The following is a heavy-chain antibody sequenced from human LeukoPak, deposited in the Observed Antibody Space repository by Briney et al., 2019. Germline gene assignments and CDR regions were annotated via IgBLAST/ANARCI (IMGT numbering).Heavy chain of an antibody. CDR2: MNPNSGNT. J-gene: IGHJ4*02. Sequence: ASVKVPCKASGYTFTSYDINWVRQATGQGLEWMGWMNPNSGNTGYAQKFQGRVTITRNTSISTAYMELSSLRSEDTAVYYCARVYHGDYDLDYWGQGTLVTVSS. V-gene: IGHV1-8*03. D-gene: IGHD4-17*01. CDR3: ARVYHGDYDLDY. CDR1: GYTFTSYD.